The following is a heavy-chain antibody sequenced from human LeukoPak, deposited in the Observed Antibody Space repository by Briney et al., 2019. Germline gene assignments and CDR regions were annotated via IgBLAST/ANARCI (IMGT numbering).Heavy chain of an antibody. J-gene: IGHJ4*02. V-gene: IGHV3-21*01. Sequence: GGSLRLSCAASGFTFSSYSMNWVRQAPGKGLEWVSSISSSSSYIYYADSVKGRFTISRDNAKNSLYLQMNSLGAEDTAVYYCARDLIDFWSGYYYYFDYWGQGTLVTVSS. CDR1: GFTFSSYS. D-gene: IGHD3-3*01. CDR2: ISSSSSYI. CDR3: ARDLIDFWSGYYYYFDY.